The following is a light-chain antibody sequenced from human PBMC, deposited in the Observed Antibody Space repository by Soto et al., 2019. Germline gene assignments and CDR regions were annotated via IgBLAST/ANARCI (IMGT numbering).Light chain of an antibody. V-gene: IGLV2-14*01. CDR3: SSYTSSRLPV. J-gene: IGLJ1*01. CDR1: SSDVGGYNY. Sequence: QSALTQPASVSGSPGQSITISCTGTSSDVGGYNYVSWYQQHPGKAPKLMIYDVSTRPSGVSNRFSGSKSGNTASLTISGIQAEDEADYYCSSYTSSRLPVFGTGTKLTVL. CDR2: DVS.